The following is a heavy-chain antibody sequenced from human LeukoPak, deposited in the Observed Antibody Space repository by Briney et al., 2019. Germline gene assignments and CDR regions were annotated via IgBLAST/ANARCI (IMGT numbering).Heavy chain of an antibody. V-gene: IGHV3-53*01. CDR3: ASYYCSSGSCYFDT. Sequence: PGGSLRLSCAASGFTVSSNYMSWVRQAPGKGLEWVSVIYRGDTYYIDSVKGRFTISRDDSKNTVFLQMNSLRADDTAVYFCASYYCSSGSCYFDTWGQGTLVAVSS. CDR1: GFTVSSNY. CDR2: IYRGDT. J-gene: IGHJ4*02. D-gene: IGHD2-15*01.